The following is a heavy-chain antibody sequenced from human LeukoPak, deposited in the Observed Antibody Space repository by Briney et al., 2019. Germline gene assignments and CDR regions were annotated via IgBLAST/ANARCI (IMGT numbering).Heavy chain of an antibody. CDR2: IWYDGSNK. V-gene: IGHV3-33*01. Sequence: GRSLRLSCAASGFTFSSYGMHWVRQAPGKGLEWVAVIWYDGSNKYYADSVKGRFTISRDNSKNTLYLQMNSLRAEDTAVYYCARDFSSGWLDYWGQGTLVTVSS. D-gene: IGHD6-19*01. CDR1: GFTFSSYG. J-gene: IGHJ4*02. CDR3: ARDFSSGWLDY.